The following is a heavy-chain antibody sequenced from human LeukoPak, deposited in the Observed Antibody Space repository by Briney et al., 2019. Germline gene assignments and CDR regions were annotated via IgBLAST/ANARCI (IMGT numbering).Heavy chain of an antibody. V-gene: IGHV4-39*07. Sequence: SETLSLTCTVSGGSISSSSYYWGWIRQPPGKGLEWIGSIYYSGSTYYNPSLKSRVTISVDTSKNQFSLKLSSVTAADTAVYYCATHSSWYSPFDYWGQGTLVTISS. J-gene: IGHJ4*02. CDR3: ATHSSWYSPFDY. D-gene: IGHD6-13*01. CDR1: GGSISSSSYY. CDR2: IYYSGST.